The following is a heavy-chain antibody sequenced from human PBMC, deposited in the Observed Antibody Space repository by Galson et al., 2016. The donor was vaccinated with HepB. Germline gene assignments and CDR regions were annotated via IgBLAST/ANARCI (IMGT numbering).Heavy chain of an antibody. Sequence: SLRLSCAASDFTVNSHYLTWVRQAPGKGLEWVSIIFSGGSTFYADSVKGRFTISRDNSKNTLYLQMNSLRAEDTAVYYCAKDYRYGDSCCHFDPWGQGTLLTVSS. CDR2: IFSGGST. V-gene: IGHV3-53*01. J-gene: IGHJ5*02. D-gene: IGHD2-15*01. CDR1: DFTVNSHY. CDR3: AKDYRYGDSCCHFDP.